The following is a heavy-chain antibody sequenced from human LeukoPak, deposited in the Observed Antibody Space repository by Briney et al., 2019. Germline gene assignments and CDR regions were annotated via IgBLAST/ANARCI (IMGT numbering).Heavy chain of an antibody. CDR2: IYHSGGT. Sequence: PSETLSLTCTVSGGSISSSSYYWGWIRQPPGKGLEWIVSIYHSGGTYYNSSLKTRVTISIDTSKNQLSLKLSSVAAADTAVYYCARDGIAARSFDYWGQGTLVTVSS. J-gene: IGHJ4*02. D-gene: IGHD6-6*01. V-gene: IGHV4-39*07. CDR3: ARDGIAARSFDY. CDR1: GGSISSSSYY.